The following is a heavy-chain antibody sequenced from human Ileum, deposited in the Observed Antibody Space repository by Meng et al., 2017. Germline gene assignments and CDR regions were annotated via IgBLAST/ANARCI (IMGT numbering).Heavy chain of an antibody. CDR3: VRHDYCSGRGETCYPHFDV. V-gene: IGHV4-4*03. Sequence: GAGQGVLPPPGSRSLTWVFIVASRSYGVWWRWARQAPGKGLEWIGEVHPSGSPHYNPSLQSRVTLSIDNSKKLFSVSLRSVTSADTAVYYCVRHDYCSGRGETCYPHFDVWGQGALVTVSS. D-gene: IGHD2-15*01. CDR2: VHPSGSP. CDR1: VASRSYGVW. J-gene: IGHJ4*02.